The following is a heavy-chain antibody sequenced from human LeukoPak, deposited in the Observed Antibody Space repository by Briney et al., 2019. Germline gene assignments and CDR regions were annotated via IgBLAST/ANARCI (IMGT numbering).Heavy chain of an antibody. D-gene: IGHD6-19*01. CDR3: ARFETVAAKPIEH. V-gene: IGHV3-30*02. CDR2: IRYDGSNK. CDR1: GFTFSSYG. Sequence: GGSLRLSCAASGFTFSSYGMHWVRQAPGKGLEWVAFIRYDGSNKYYADSVKGRFTISRDNSKNTLYLQMNSLRAEDTAVYYCARFETVAAKPIEHWGPGTLVTVSS. J-gene: IGHJ1*01.